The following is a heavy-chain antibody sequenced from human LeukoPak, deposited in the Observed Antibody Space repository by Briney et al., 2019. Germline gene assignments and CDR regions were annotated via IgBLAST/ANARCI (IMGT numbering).Heavy chain of an antibody. V-gene: IGHV3-23*01. CDR3: AKDNLWFGSGDNWELYGMDV. J-gene: IGHJ6*02. CDR1: GFTFGDYA. Sequence: PGGSLRLSCTASGFTFGDYAMSWVRQAPGKGLEWVSATSGSGGSTYYADSVKGRFTISRDNSKNTLYLQMNSLRAEDTAVYYCAKDNLWFGSGDNWELYGMDVWGQGTTVTVSS. D-gene: IGHD3-10*01. CDR2: TSGSGGST.